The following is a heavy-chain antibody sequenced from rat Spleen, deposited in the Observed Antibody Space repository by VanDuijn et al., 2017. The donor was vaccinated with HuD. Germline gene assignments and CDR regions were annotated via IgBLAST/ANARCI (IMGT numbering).Heavy chain of an antibody. CDR2: ISYDGSST. Sequence: EVQLVESDGGLVQPGRSLKLSCAASGFTFSDYAMAWARQSPKKGLEWVATISYDGSSTYYRDSVKGRFTISRDTARNTLYLQMDSLRSEDTATYYCARLATDYFDYWGQGVMLTVSS. J-gene: IGHJ2*01. CDR1: GFTFSDYA. V-gene: IGHV5-7*01. CDR3: ARLATDYFDY. D-gene: IGHD3-4*01.